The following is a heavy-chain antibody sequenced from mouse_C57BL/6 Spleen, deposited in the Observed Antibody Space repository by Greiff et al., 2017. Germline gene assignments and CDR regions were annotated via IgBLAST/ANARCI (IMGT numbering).Heavy chain of an antibody. Sequence: EVQLQQSGPELVKPGASVKISCKASGYSFTGYYMNWVKQSPEKSLEWIGEINPSTGGTTYNQKFKAKATLTVDKSSSTAYMQLKGLTSENSAVYYCERGGGYRDYGLDYWGQGTTLTVSS. D-gene: IGHD1-2*01. CDR2: INPSTGGT. CDR1: GYSFTGYY. CDR3: ERGGGYRDYGLDY. J-gene: IGHJ2*01. V-gene: IGHV1-42*01.